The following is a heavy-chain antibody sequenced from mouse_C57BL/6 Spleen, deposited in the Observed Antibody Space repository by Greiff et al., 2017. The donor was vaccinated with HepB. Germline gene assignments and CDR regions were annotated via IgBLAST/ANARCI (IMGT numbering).Heavy chain of an antibody. CDR3: ARSPYYGNAMDY. CDR2: IYPGSGST. CDR1: GYTFTSYW. J-gene: IGHJ4*01. Sequence: VQLQQSGAEFVKPGASVKMSCKASGYTFTSYWITWVKQRPGQGLEWIGDIYPGSGSTKYNEKFKSKATLTVDTSSSTAYMQLSSLTSEDSAVYNCARSPYYGNAMDYWGQGTSVTVSS. V-gene: IGHV1-55*01. D-gene: IGHD1-1*01.